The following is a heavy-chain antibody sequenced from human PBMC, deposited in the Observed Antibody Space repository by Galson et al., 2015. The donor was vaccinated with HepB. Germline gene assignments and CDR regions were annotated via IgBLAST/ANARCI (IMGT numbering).Heavy chain of an antibody. CDR2: IWYDGSNK. Sequence: SLRLSCAASGFTFSSYGMHWVRQAPGKGLEWVAVIWYDGSNKYYADSVKGRFTISRDNSKNTLYLQMNSLRAEDTAVYYCARDERVVRGVMYYWGQGTLVTVSS. CDR3: ARDERVVRGVMYY. V-gene: IGHV3-33*08. D-gene: IGHD3-10*01. J-gene: IGHJ4*02. CDR1: GFTFSSYG.